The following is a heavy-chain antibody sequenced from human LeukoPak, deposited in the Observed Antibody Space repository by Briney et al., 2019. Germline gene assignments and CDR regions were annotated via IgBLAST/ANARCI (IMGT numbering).Heavy chain of an antibody. D-gene: IGHD6-6*01. Sequence: GESLKISCKGSGYSFTSYWIGWVRQMPGKGLEWMGIIYPGDSDTRYSPSFQGQVTISADKSISTAYLQWSSLKASDTAMYYCARRARVATSSIAARREAFDIWGQGTMVTVSS. CDR2: IYPGDSDT. V-gene: IGHV5-51*01. CDR3: ARRARVATSSIAARREAFDI. CDR1: GYSFTSYW. J-gene: IGHJ3*02.